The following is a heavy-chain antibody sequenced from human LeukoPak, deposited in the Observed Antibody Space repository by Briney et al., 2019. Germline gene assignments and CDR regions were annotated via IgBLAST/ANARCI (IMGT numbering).Heavy chain of an antibody. D-gene: IGHD6-19*01. Sequence: SVKVSCKASGGTFSSYAISWVRQAPGQGLEWMGRIIPILGIANYAQKFQGRVTITADKSTSTAYMELSSLRSEDTAVYYCARGYSSGWYPANWFDPWGQGTLVTVSS. V-gene: IGHV1-69*04. J-gene: IGHJ5*02. CDR3: ARGYSSGWYPANWFDP. CDR2: IIPILGIA. CDR1: GGTFSSYA.